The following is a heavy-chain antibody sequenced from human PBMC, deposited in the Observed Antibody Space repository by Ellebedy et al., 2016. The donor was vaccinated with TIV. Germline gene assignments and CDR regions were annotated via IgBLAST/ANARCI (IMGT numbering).Heavy chain of an antibody. Sequence: GESLKISCAASGFTFSSYSMNWVRQAPGKGLEWVSYISSSSSTIYYADSVKGRFTISRDNAKNSLYLQMNSLRDEDTAVYYCARDRFGELSMNDYWGQGTLVTVSS. CDR2: ISSSSSTI. D-gene: IGHD3-10*01. CDR3: ARDRFGELSMNDY. J-gene: IGHJ4*02. CDR1: GFTFSSYS. V-gene: IGHV3-48*02.